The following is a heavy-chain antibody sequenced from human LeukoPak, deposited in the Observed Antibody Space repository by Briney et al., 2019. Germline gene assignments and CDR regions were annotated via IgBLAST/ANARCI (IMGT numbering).Heavy chain of an antibody. CDR3: ARSEKNYDFWTGEDY. CDR1: GFTFSDYY. CDR2: ISSSGSTL. Sequence: GGSLRLSCAASGFTFSDYYMTWIRQPPGKGLEWISYISSSGSTLDYADSVKGRFTISRDNAKNSVSLQMNSLRAEDTAVYYCARSEKNYDFWTGEDYWGQGTLVTVSS. D-gene: IGHD3-3*01. V-gene: IGHV3-11*04. J-gene: IGHJ4*02.